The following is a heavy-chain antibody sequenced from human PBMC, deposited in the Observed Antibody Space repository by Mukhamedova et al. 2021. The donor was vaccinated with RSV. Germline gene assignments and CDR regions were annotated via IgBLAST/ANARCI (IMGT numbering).Heavy chain of an antibody. Sequence: DYAISLKSRISINPDISKNQFSLQLNSVTPEDMAVYYCARNVGSSWLDYWGQGTLVTVSS. J-gene: IGHJ4*02. V-gene: IGHV6-1*01. CDR3: ARNVGSSWLDY. D-gene: IGHD6-13*01.